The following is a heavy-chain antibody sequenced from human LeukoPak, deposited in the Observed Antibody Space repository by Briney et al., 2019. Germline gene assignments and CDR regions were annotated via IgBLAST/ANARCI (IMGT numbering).Heavy chain of an antibody. CDR3: AVTRNQNYYYMDV. D-gene: IGHD4-11*01. J-gene: IGHJ6*03. Sequence: SETLSLTCTISGGSISNYYWSWVRQPPGMGLEWFWFIHSTGSTHYNPSLKSRVTISIDTSNHQFSLKLSSVTAADTAVYYCAVTRNQNYYYMDVWGKGTTVTVSS. V-gene: IGHV4-4*09. CDR1: GGSISNYY. CDR2: IHSTGST.